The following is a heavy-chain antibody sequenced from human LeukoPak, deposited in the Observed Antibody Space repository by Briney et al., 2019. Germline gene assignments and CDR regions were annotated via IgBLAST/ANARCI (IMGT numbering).Heavy chain of an antibody. CDR3: AKDQYCSGGSCYPANFDY. CDR1: GFTFSDYY. Sequence: GGSLRLSCAASGFTFSDYYMSWIRQAPGKGLEWVSYISSSGSTYYADSVKGRFTISRDNSKNTLYLQMNSLRAEDTAVYYCAKDQYCSGGSCYPANFDYWGQGTLVTVSS. D-gene: IGHD2-15*01. V-gene: IGHV3-11*01. J-gene: IGHJ4*02. CDR2: ISSSGST.